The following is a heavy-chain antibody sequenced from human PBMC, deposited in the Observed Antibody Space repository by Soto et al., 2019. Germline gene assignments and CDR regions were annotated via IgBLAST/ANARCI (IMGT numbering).Heavy chain of an antibody. CDR2: TSYDGNNA. CDR1: GFTFSNYA. Sequence: PGGSLRLSCAASGFTFSNYAMHWVRQAPGKGLEWVALTSYDGNNAYYTDSVKGRFTISRDNSKNTLFLQMNSPRPEDTAVYYCSKDKGVFNWATSYFDYWGQGALVTVSS. D-gene: IGHD1-1*01. V-gene: IGHV3-30*18. CDR3: SKDKGVFNWATSYFDY. J-gene: IGHJ4*02.